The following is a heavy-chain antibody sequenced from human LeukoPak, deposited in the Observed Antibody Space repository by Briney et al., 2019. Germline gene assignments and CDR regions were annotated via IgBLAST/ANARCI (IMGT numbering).Heavy chain of an antibody. J-gene: IGHJ4*02. CDR1: GYTLTSYC. V-gene: IGHV1-2*02. Sequence: GASVKLSCTASGYTLTSYCLHWVRQAPGQGLEWMAWINPNSGATHSAQKFQGRITITRDTSISTAYMDLNRLRSDDTAVYYCARDRVGSGWPRPYYFEVWGQGTLVTVSS. CDR3: ARDRVGSGWPRPYYFEV. CDR2: INPNSGAT. D-gene: IGHD6-19*01.